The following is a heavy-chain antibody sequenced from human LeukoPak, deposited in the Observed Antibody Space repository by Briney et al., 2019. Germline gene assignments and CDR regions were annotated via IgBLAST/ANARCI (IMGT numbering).Heavy chain of an antibody. V-gene: IGHV3-30*01. J-gene: IGHJ5*02. CDR1: GFTFSSYA. D-gene: IGHD3-22*01. Sequence: GGSLRLSCAASGFTFSSYAMHWVRQAPGKGLEWVAVISYDGSNKYYADSVKGRFTISRDNSKNTLYLQMNSLRAEDTAVYYCARDRMGISSGYLINWFDPWGQGTLVTVSS. CDR3: ARDRMGISSGYLINWFDP. CDR2: ISYDGSNK.